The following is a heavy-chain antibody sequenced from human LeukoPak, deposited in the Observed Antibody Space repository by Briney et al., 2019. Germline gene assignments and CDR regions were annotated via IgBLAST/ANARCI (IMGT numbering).Heavy chain of an antibody. V-gene: IGHV4-30-4*01. J-gene: IGHJ5*02. CDR2: MYYSGST. Sequence: SQTLSLTCTVSGGSISSGDYYWSWIRQPPGKGLEWIAYMYYSGSTYYNPSLKSRVTMSADASKNQFSLKLSSVTAADTAVYYCARPYYYDSRIDPWGQGILVTVSS. CDR1: GGSISSGDYY. CDR3: ARPYYYDSRIDP. D-gene: IGHD3-22*01.